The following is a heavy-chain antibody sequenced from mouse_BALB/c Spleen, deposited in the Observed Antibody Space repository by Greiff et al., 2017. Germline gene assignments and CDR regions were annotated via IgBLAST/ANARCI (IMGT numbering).Heavy chain of an antibody. CDR1: GYTFTSYW. CDR3: TRSGNYPY. V-gene: IGHV1-69*02. D-gene: IGHD2-1*01. CDR2: IYPSDSYT. Sequence: QVHVKQPGAELVRPGASVKLSCKASGYTFTSYWINWVKQRPGQGLEWIGNIYPSDSYTNYNQKFKDKATLTVDKSSSTAYMQLSSPTSEDSAVYYCTRSGNYPYWGQGTLVTVSA. J-gene: IGHJ3*01.